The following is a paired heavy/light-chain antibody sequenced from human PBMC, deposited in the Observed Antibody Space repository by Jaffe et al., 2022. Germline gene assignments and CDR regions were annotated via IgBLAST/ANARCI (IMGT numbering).Light chain of an antibody. CDR2: RNN. V-gene: IGLV1-47*01. CDR1: SSNIGSNY. J-gene: IGLJ1*01. CDR3: AAWDDSLSVFYV. Sequence: QSVLTQPPSASGTPGQRVTISCSGSSSNIGSNYVYWYQQLPGTAPKLLIYRNNQRPSGVPDRFSGSKSGTSASLAISGLRSEDEADYYCAAWDDSLSVFYVFGTGTKVTVL.
Heavy chain of an antibody. CDR2: ISAYNGNT. Sequence: QVQLVQSGAEVKKPGASVKVSCKASGYTFTSYGISWVRQAPGQGLEWMGWISAYNGNTNYAQKLQGRVTMTTDTSTSTAYMELRSLRSDDTAVYYCASSLKISYCSGGSCYSQLDYWGQGTLVTVSS. CDR1: GYTFTSYG. J-gene: IGHJ4*02. CDR3: ASSLKISYCSGGSCYSQLDY. V-gene: IGHV1-18*01. D-gene: IGHD2-15*01.